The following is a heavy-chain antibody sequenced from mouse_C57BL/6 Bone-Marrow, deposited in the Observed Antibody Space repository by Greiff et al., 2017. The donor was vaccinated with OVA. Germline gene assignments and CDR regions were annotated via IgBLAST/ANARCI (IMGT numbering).Heavy chain of an antibody. CDR3: ARRLCYGSFAY. Sequence: QVQLQQSGAELVRPGTSVKVSCKASGYAFTNYLIEWVKQRPGQGLEWIGVINPGSGGTNYNEKFKGKATLTADKSSSTAYMQLSSLTSEDSAVYVCARRLCYGSFAYWGQGTLVTVSA. V-gene: IGHV1-54*01. CDR2: INPGSGGT. D-gene: IGHD1-1*01. CDR1: GYAFTNYL. J-gene: IGHJ3*01.